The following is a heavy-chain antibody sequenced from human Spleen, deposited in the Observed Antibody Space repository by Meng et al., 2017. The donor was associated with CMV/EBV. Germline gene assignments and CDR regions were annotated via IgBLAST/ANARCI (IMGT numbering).Heavy chain of an antibody. Sequence: KVSCKGSGYSFPNYWIGWVRQMPEKGLEWMGIIYPGDSDTRYSPSFQGQVTISADKSISTAYLQWSSLKASDTAMYYCAKIETRRDNYNDAFDIWGQGTMVTVSS. CDR1: GYSFPNYW. J-gene: IGHJ3*02. CDR2: IYPGDSDT. CDR3: AKIETRRDNYNDAFDI. V-gene: IGHV5-51*01. D-gene: IGHD5-24*01.